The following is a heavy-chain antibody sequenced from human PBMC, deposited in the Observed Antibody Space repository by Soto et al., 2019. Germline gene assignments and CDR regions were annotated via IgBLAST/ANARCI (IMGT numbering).Heavy chain of an antibody. J-gene: IGHJ5*02. Sequence: QVQLVQSGAEVKKPGASVKVSCKASGYTFTSYYMHWVRQAPGQGLEWMGIINPSGGSTSYAQKFQGRVTMTRDTSTSTVYMELSSLRSEDTAVYYCARGTIIVVVVAAGWFDPWGQGTLVTVSS. CDR2: INPSGGST. CDR1: GYTFTSYY. CDR3: ARGTIIVVVVAAGWFDP. V-gene: IGHV1-46*01. D-gene: IGHD2-15*01.